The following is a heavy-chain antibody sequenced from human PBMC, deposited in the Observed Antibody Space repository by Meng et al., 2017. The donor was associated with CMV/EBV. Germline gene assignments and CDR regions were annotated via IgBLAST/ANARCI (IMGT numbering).Heavy chain of an antibody. CDR1: GGSISSYY. CDR2: IYYSGST. J-gene: IGHJ5*02. D-gene: IGHD3-22*01. Sequence: SETLSLTCTVSGGSISSYYWSWIRQPPGKGLEWIGYIYYSGSTNYNPSLKSRVTISADTSKNQFSLKLSSVTAADTAVYYCARDGSSSGYWFDPWGQGTLVTVSS. CDR3: ARDGSSSGYWFDP. V-gene: IGHV4-59*01.